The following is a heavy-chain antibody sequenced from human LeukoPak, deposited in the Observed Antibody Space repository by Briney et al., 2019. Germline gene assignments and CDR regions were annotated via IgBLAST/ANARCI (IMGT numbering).Heavy chain of an antibody. J-gene: IGHJ4*02. Sequence: PGGSLRLSCAASGFTFSNAWTSWVRQAPGMGLEWVGRIKSKSDGETTDYAAPVKGRFTISRDDSQNAVYLQMNSLKTEDRAVYYCTAQYYDILSGDILSRWGQGTLVTVSS. V-gene: IGHV3-15*01. CDR2: IKSKSDGETT. D-gene: IGHD3-9*01. CDR3: TAQYYDILSGDILSR. CDR1: GFTFSNAW.